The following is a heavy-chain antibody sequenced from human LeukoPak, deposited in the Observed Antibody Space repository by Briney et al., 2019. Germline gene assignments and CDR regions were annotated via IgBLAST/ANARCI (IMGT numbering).Heavy chain of an antibody. J-gene: IGHJ4*02. CDR2: VYYSGKI. D-gene: IGHD3-9*01. CDR1: GDSIRGYY. Sequence: PSETLSLTCTVSGDSIRGYYWSWLRQPPGKGLEWIGNVYYSGKINYNSSLESRVTLSVDTSKNQFSLKLTSVTAADTAVYFCVRARELAFMAYYFDYWGQGTLATVSS. V-gene: IGHV4-59*01. CDR3: VRARELAFMAYYFDY.